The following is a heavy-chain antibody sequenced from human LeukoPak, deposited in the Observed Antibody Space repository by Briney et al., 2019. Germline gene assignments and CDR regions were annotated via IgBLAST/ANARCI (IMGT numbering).Heavy chain of an antibody. J-gene: IGHJ4*02. CDR1: GFTFSSYS. D-gene: IGHD3-22*01. CDR2: ISSSSSYI. CDR3: ARDVAEFYYDSSGYFDY. V-gene: IGHV3-21*01. Sequence: PGGSLRLSCAASGFTFSSYSMNWVRQAPGKGLEWVSSISSSSSYIYYADSVKGRFTISRDNAKNSLYLQMNSLRAEDTAVHYCARDVAEFYYDSSGYFDYWGQGTLVTVSS.